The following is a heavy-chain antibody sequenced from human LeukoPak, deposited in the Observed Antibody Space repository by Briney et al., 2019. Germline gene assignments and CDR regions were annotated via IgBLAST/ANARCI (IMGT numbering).Heavy chain of an antibody. V-gene: IGHV4-34*01. J-gene: IGHJ4*02. CDR3: ARDPVGYSGYDY. Sequence: SETLSLTCAVYGGSFSGYYWSWIRQPPGKGLEWIGEINHSGSTNYNPSLKSRVTISVDTSKNQFSLKLSSVTAADTAEYYCARDPVGYSGYDYWGQGTLVTVSS. CDR1: GGSFSGYY. CDR2: INHSGST. D-gene: IGHD5-12*01.